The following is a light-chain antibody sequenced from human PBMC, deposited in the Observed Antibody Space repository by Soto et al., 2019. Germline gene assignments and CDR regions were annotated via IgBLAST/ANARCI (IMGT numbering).Light chain of an antibody. J-gene: IGKJ1*01. CDR3: QKYNSAPWT. V-gene: IGKV1-27*01. CDR1: LGISNY. CDR2: EAS. Sequence: NQMTQSPSSLSASVGDRVTITCRASLGISNYLAWYQQKPGKVPKLLIYEASTLKSGVPSRFSGSGSGTDFTLTISSLQPEDVVTYYCQKYNSAPWTFGQGTKVEIK.